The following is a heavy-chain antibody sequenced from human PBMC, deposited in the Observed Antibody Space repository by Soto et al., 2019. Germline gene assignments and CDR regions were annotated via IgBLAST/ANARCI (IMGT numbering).Heavy chain of an antibody. D-gene: IGHD4-17*01. CDR3: ANWVTTTYYFDY. V-gene: IGHV3-23*01. CDR2: ISGSGGST. Sequence: GSLRLSCAASGFTFSSYAMSWVRQAPGKGLEWVSAISGSGGSTYYADSVKGRFTISRDNSKNTLYLQMNSLRAEDTAVYYCANWVTTTYYFDYWGQGTLVTVSS. J-gene: IGHJ4*02. CDR1: GFTFSSYA.